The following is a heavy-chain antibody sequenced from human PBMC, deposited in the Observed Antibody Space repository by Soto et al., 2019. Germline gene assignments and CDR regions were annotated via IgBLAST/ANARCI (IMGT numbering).Heavy chain of an antibody. J-gene: IGHJ6*02. D-gene: IGHD3-10*01. V-gene: IGHV1-69*13. CDR3: ARDLNRGSFFYYYGMDV. CDR2: IIPIFGTA. Sequence: GASVKVSCKASGGTFSSYAISWVRQAPGQGLEWMGGIIPIFGTANYAQKFQGRVTITADESTSTAYMELSSLRSEDTAVYYCARDLNRGSFFYYYGMDVRGQGTTVTVSS. CDR1: GGTFSSYA.